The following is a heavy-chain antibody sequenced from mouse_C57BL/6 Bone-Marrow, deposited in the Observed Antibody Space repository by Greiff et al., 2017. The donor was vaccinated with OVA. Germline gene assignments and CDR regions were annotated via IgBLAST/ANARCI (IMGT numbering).Heavy chain of an antibody. D-gene: IGHD3-3*01. CDR3: ARHEDQGYYAMDY. Sequence: QVQLKESGPGLVAPSQSLSITCTVSGFSLTSYGVHWVRQPPGKGLEWLVVIWSDGSTTYNSALKSRLSISKDNSKSQVFLKMNSLQTDDTAMYYCARHEDQGYYAMDYWGQGTSVTVSS. CDR2: IWSDGST. V-gene: IGHV2-6-1*01. J-gene: IGHJ4*01. CDR1: GFSLTSYG.